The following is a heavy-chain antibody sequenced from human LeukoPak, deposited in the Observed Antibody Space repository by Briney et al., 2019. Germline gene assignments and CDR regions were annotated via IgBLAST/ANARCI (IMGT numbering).Heavy chain of an antibody. V-gene: IGHV3-30*02. J-gene: IGHJ6*03. CDR2: IRYDGSSK. CDR1: GFTFSSYG. Sequence: GGSLRLSCAASGFTFSSYGIHWVRQAPGKGLEWVAFIRYDGSSKYYADSVKGRFTISRDNSKNTLYLQMNSLRAEDTAMYYCAKGSKAVLFTRDHYMDVWGKGTTVTISS. D-gene: IGHD6-19*01. CDR3: AKGSKAVLFTRDHYMDV.